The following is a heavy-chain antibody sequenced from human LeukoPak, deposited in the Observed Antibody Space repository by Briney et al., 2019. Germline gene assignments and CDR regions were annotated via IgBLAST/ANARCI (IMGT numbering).Heavy chain of an antibody. CDR3: AKDKDYGDYVFDY. Sequence: GGSLRLSCAASGFTFSSYGMHWVRQAPGEGLEWVAFIRYDGSNKYYADSVKGRFTISRDNSKNTLYLQMNSLRAEDTAVYYCAKDKDYGDYVFDYWGRGTLVTVSS. D-gene: IGHD4-17*01. J-gene: IGHJ4*02. CDR1: GFTFSSYG. CDR2: IRYDGSNK. V-gene: IGHV3-30*02.